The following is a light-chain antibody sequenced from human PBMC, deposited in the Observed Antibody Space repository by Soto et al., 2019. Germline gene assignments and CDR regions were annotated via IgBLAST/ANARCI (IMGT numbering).Light chain of an antibody. Sequence: EIVMTQSPATLSVSPGDRATLSCRASQSVTSNLAWYQQKPGQAPRLLIYGASTRATGIPARFSGTVSGTDFTLTISRLEPEDFAVYYCQQYGSSPITFGQGTRLEI. CDR3: QQYGSSPIT. V-gene: IGKV3-15*01. CDR2: GAS. CDR1: QSVTSN. J-gene: IGKJ5*01.